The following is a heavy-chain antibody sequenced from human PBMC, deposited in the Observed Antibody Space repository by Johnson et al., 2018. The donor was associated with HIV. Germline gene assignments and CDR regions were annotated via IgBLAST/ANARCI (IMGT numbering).Heavy chain of an antibody. J-gene: IGHJ3*02. CDR3: ARGGDGYRGDAFDI. CDR2: ISWNSGSI. D-gene: IGHD5-24*01. Sequence: VQLVESGGGLVQPGRSLRLSCAASGFTFDDYAMHWVRQAPGKGLEWVSGISWNSGSIGYADSVKGRFTISRDNAKNSLYLQMNSLRAEDTAVNYCARGGDGYRGDAFDIWGQGTMVTVSS. V-gene: IGHV3-9*01. CDR1: GFTFDDYA.